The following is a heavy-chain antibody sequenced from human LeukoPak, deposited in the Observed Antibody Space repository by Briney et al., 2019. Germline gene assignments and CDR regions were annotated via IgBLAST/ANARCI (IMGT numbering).Heavy chain of an antibody. J-gene: IGHJ5*02. CDR1: GYTFTSYG. V-gene: IGHV1-18*01. D-gene: IGHD2-15*01. Sequence: GASVKVSCKASGYTFTSYGISWVRQAPGQGLEWMGWISAYNGNTNYAQKLQGRVTMTTDTSTSTAYVELRSLRSDDTAVYYCARGITGLSGGSYYDWFDPWGQGTLVTVSS. CDR2: ISAYNGNT. CDR3: ARGITGLSGGSYYDWFDP.